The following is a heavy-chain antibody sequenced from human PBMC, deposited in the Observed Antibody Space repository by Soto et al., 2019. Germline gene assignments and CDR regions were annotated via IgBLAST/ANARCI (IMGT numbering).Heavy chain of an antibody. CDR2: ISGSGGST. Sequence: GGSLRLSCAASGFTLSSYAISWVRQAPGKGLEWVSAISGSGGSTYYADSVKGRFTISRDNSKNTLYLQMNSLRAEDTAVYYCAKDPSDIVVVPADYWGQGTLVTVSS. V-gene: IGHV3-23*01. CDR3: AKDPSDIVVVPADY. D-gene: IGHD2-2*01. J-gene: IGHJ4*02. CDR1: GFTLSSYA.